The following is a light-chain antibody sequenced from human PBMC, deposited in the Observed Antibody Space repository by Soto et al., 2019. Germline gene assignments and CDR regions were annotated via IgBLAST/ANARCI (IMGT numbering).Light chain of an antibody. Sequence: EIVMTQSPGTLSLSPGERATLSCRASQSVTSRYLGWSQQKPGQAPRLLIYGASSRATGIPDRFSGSGSGTDFTLTISRLEPEDFAVYYCQQYGSSPITFGQGTRLEIK. CDR2: GAS. J-gene: IGKJ5*01. CDR1: QSVTSRY. CDR3: QQYGSSPIT. V-gene: IGKV3-20*01.